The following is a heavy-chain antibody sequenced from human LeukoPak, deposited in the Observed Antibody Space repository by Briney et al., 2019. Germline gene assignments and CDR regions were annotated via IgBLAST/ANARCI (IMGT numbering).Heavy chain of an antibody. J-gene: IGHJ4*02. CDR1: GFTFSSYA. V-gene: IGHV3-23*01. CDR2: ISGSGGST. CDR3: AKGFYYDSSGSSVKGYYFDY. D-gene: IGHD3-22*01. Sequence: GGSLRLSCAASGFTFSSYAMSWVRQAPGKGLEWVSAISGSGGSTYYADSVKGRFTISRDNSKNTLYLQMNSLRAEDTAEYYCAKGFYYDSSGSSVKGYYFDYWGQGTLVTVSS.